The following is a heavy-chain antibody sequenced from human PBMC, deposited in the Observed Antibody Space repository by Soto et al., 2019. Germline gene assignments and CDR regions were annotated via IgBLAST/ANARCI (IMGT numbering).Heavy chain of an antibody. CDR2: ISGSGGST. Sequence: AGGSLRLSCAASGFTFSSYAMSWVRQAPGKGLEWVSAISGSGGSTYYADSVKGRFTISRDNSKNTLYLQMNSLRAEDTAVYYVCGWDIASYYYGMDVWGQGTTVTVSS. V-gene: IGHV3-23*01. J-gene: IGHJ6*02. CDR3: CGWDIASYYYGMDV. D-gene: IGHD1-26*01. CDR1: GFTFSSYA.